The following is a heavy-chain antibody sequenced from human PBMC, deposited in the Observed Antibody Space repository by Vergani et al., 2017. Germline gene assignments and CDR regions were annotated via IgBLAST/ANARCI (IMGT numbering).Heavy chain of an antibody. D-gene: IGHD3-22*01. CDR2: ISGSGGST. V-gene: IGHV3-23*04. J-gene: IGHJ3*02. CDR3: AKEAGYYDSSGRNAFDI. Sequence: EVQLVESGGSVVQPGRSLRLSCAASGFTFSRYGMSWVRQAPGKGLEWGSAISGSGGSTYYADSVKVRFTISGDNSKNTLYLQMNSLRSEDTAVYYCAKEAGYYDSSGRNAFDIWGQGTMVTVSS. CDR1: GFTFSRYG.